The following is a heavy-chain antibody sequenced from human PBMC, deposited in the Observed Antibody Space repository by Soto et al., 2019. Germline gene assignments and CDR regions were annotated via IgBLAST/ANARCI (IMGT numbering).Heavy chain of an antibody. CDR1: GFTFSSYA. D-gene: IGHD2-2*01. J-gene: IGHJ5*02. V-gene: IGHV3-23*01. CDR3: AKDPSRPAAIPMDPRFDP. CDR2: ISGSGGST. Sequence: PGGSLRLSCAASGFTFSSYAMSWVRQAPGKGLEWVSAISGSGGSTYYADSVKGRFTISRDNSKNTLYLQMNSLRAEDTAVYYCAKDPSRPAAIPMDPRFDPWGQGTLVTVSS.